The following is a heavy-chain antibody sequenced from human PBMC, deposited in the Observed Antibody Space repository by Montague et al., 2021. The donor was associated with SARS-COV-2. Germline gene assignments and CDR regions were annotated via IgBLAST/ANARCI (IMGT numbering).Heavy chain of an antibody. CDR2: ITPDGRT. CDR3: ARRRDVVVPSPILGVGPYYSYYHLDV. J-gene: IGHJ6*03. CDR1: GGSFNGHY. V-gene: IGHV4-34*01. Sequence: SETLSLTCAVYGGSFNGHYWNWIRQPPGKGLEWIGEITPDGRTNYNPSLKSRLTMSADTSKNQFSLKLTSVAAADTAVYYCARRRDVVVPSPILGVGPYYSYYHLDVWGRGTLVTVSS. D-gene: IGHD3-10*01.